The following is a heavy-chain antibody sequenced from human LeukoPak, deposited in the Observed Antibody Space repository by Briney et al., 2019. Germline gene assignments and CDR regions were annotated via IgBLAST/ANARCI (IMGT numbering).Heavy chain of an antibody. D-gene: IGHD2-15*01. J-gene: IGHJ5*01. CDR1: GFTFDDYA. V-gene: IGHV3-9*01. Sequence: GGSLRLSCAASGFTFDDYAMHWVRQAPGKGLEWVSGITWNSDTVDYGDSVKGRFTMSRDNAKNSLYLQMNSLRPEDTAFYYCAKGGGGILAYNWFDSWGQGTLVTVAS. CDR3: AKGGGGILAYNWFDS. CDR2: ITWNSDTV.